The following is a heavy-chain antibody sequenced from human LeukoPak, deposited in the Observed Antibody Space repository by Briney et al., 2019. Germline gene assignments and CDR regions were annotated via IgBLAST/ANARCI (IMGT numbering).Heavy chain of an antibody. V-gene: IGHV3-49*03. CDR2: IRSEAYGGTT. D-gene: IGHD3-22*01. CDR3: TSVRDSSGYDAFDI. Sequence: GGSLRLSCTASGFTFGDYAMSWFRQAPGKGLEWVGFIRSEAYGGTTEYAASVKGRFTISRDDSKSIAYLQMNSLKTEDTAVYYCTSVRDSSGYDAFDIWGQGTMVTVSS. CDR1: GFTFGDYA. J-gene: IGHJ3*02.